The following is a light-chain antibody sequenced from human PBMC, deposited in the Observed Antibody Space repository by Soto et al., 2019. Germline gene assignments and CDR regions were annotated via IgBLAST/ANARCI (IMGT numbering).Light chain of an antibody. V-gene: IGLV2-14*01. CDR3: SSYTRSSTYV. CDR2: EVS. J-gene: IGLJ1*01. CDR1: SSDVDNYNY. Sequence: QSVLTQPASVSGSPGQSITISCTATSSDVDNYNYVSWYQQHPGKAPKLMIYEVSNRPSGVSYRFSGSKSGNTASLTISGLQAEDEADYYCSSYTRSSTYVFGTGTKVTVL.